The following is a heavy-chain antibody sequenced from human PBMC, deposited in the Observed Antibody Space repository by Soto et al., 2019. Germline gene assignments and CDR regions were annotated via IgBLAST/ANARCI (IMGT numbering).Heavy chain of an antibody. Sequence: GASVKATCKACGYTFTGNYMHWARQAPGQGLEWMGWINPNSGGTNYAQKFQGWVTMTRDTSISTAYMELSRLRSDDTAVYYCASTYSPRDAFDIWGQGTMVTVSS. D-gene: IGHD2-15*01. CDR2: INPNSGGT. CDR1: GYTFTGNY. J-gene: IGHJ3*02. V-gene: IGHV1-2*04. CDR3: ASTYSPRDAFDI.